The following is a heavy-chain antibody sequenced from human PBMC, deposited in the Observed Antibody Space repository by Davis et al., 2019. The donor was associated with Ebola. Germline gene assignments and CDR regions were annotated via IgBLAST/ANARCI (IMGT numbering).Heavy chain of an antibody. CDR2: MNPNSGNT. Sequence: ASVKVSCKASGYTFTSYDINWVRQATGQGLEWMGWMNPNSGNTGYAQKFQGRVTMTRNTSISTAYMELSSLRSEGTAVYYCARGFTTDYYYYGMDVWGQGTTVTVSS. CDR3: ARGFTTDYYYYGMDV. CDR1: GYTFTSYD. J-gene: IGHJ6*02. V-gene: IGHV1-8*01. D-gene: IGHD1-26*01.